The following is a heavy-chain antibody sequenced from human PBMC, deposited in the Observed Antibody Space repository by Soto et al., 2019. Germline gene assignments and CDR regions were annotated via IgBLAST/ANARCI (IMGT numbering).Heavy chain of an antibody. J-gene: IGHJ4*02. V-gene: IGHV3-30-3*01. Sequence: GGSLRLSCSASGFTFSSYAMHWVRQAPGKGLEWVAVISYDGSNKYYADSVKGRFTISRDNSKNTLYLQMNSLRAEDTAVYYCAGEAMAGYYFDYWGQGALVTVSS. CDR3: AGEAMAGYYFDY. D-gene: IGHD6-19*01. CDR1: GFTFSSYA. CDR2: ISYDGSNK.